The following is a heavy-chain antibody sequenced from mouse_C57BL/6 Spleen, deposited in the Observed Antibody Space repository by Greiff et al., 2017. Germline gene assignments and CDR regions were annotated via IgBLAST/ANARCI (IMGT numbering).Heavy chain of an antibody. V-gene: IGHV5-17*01. J-gene: IGHJ2*01. CDR2: ISSGSSTI. Sequence: DVMLVESGGGLVKPGGSLKLSCAASGFTFSDYGMHWVRQAPEKGLEWVAYISSGSSTIYYADTVKGRFTISRDNAKNTLVLQMTSLRSEDTAMYYCARSNFDYWGQGTTLTVSS. CDR1: GFTFSDYG. CDR3: ARSNFDY.